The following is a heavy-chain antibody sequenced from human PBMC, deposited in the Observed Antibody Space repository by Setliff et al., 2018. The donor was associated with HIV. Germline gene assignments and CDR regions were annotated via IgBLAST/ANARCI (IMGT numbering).Heavy chain of an antibody. CDR2: INPSGGST. CDR1: GYTFTSYY. Sequence: ASVKVSCKASGYTFTSYYMHWVRQAPGQGLEWMGIINPSGGSTSYAQKFQGRVTMTRDTSTNTVEMELSSLTSEDTAVYYCARDDHYYDMGSILSDWYFDLWGRGTLVTVSS. D-gene: IGHD3-22*01. V-gene: IGHV1-46*01. J-gene: IGHJ2*01. CDR3: ARDDHYYDMGSILSDWYFDL.